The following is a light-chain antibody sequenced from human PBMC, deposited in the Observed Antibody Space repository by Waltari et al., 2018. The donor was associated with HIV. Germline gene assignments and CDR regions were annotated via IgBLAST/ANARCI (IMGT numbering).Light chain of an antibody. V-gene: IGKV3-11*01. CDR3: QQRSNWPLT. CDR2: DAS. Sequence: EIVLTQSPATLSLSPGERATLSCRASQSVSSYLAWYQQNPGQAPRLLIYDASNRATGIPARFSGSGSGTDFALTISSLDPEDCAVYYCQQRSNWPLTFGGGTTVEIK. CDR1: QSVSSY. J-gene: IGKJ4*01.